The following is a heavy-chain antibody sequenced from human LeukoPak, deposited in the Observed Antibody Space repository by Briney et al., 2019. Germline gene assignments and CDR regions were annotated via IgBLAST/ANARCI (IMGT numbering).Heavy chain of an antibody. CDR3: ARDAPYYYDSTGFSPRYFDY. CDR1: GFTFSNYW. V-gene: IGHV3-7*04. D-gene: IGHD3-22*01. Sequence: PGGSLRLPCLVSGFTFSNYWMSWVRQSPGKGLEWVANIKQGGTEKYYVDSVKGRFTISRDDAKNSLYLQMNSLRAEDTAVYYCARDAPYYYDSTGFSPRYFDYWGQGALVTVSS. J-gene: IGHJ4*02. CDR2: IKQGGTEK.